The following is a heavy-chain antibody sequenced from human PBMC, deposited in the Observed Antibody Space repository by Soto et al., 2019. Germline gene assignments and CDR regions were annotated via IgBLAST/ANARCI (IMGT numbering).Heavy chain of an antibody. Sequence: SETLSLTCTVSGGSISSYYWSWIRQPPGKGLEWIGYIYYSGSTNYNPSLKSRVTISVDTSKNQFSLKLSSVTAADTAVYYCAGGAGATDWFDPWGQGTQVTVSS. CDR1: GGSISSYY. V-gene: IGHV4-59*01. CDR2: IYYSGST. CDR3: AGGAGATDWFDP. J-gene: IGHJ5*02. D-gene: IGHD1-26*01.